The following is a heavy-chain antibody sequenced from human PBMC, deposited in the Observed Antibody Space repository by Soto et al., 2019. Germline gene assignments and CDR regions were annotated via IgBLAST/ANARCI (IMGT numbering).Heavy chain of an antibody. D-gene: IGHD3-22*01. Sequence: GGSLRLSCAASGFTFNLYAMTWVRQAPGKRLEWVSAISRYGDITYYADSVEGRFSISRDNSKNTLYLQMNSLRAEDTAVYYCAKDRYLDHDSRGYLFDNWGQGT. CDR2: ISRYGDIT. CDR1: GFTFNLYA. CDR3: AKDRYLDHDSRGYLFDN. V-gene: IGHV3-23*01. J-gene: IGHJ4*02.